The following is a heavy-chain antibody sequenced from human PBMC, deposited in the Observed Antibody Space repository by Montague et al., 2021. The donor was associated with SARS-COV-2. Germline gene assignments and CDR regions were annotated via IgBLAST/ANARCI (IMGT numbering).Heavy chain of an antibody. V-gene: IGHV4-59*08. Sequence: SETLSLTCSVSGDSISNYSWSWIRQSPGKGLEWIGYIYYSGSTNYNPSLTSRVTISVDTSKNQVSLKLTSVTAADTAVYYCARRVRVTTVTSHMYHYAMDVWGQGTTVTVSS. CDR3: ARRVRVTTVTSHMYHYAMDV. D-gene: IGHD4-11*01. CDR2: IYYSGST. J-gene: IGHJ6*02. CDR1: GDSISNYS.